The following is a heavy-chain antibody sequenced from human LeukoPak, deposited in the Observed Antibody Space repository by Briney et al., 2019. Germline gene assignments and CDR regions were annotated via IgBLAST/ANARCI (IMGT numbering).Heavy chain of an antibody. J-gene: IGHJ5*02. Sequence: VASVRVTCKASGYTFTSYGISWVPRAPRQGLEWMGWISPYKGNTNCTQKPGGSLNDPTDTSTSTAYMELRSLRLDDTAVYYCARDGVPAAVSSPGRFDPGGMGNVVSVSS. CDR3: ARDGVPAAVSSPGRFDP. D-gene: IGHD2-2*01. V-gene: IGHV1-18*01. CDR2: ISPYKGNT. CDR1: GYTFTSYG.